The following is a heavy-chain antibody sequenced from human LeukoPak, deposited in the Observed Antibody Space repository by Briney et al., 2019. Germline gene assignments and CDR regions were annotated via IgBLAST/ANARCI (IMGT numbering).Heavy chain of an antibody. CDR1: GGSVSSGSYY. J-gene: IGHJ6*02. Sequence: PSETLSLTCTVSGGSVSSGSYYWSWIRQPPGKGLEWIGYIYYCGSTNYNPSLKSRVTISVDTSKNQFSLKLSSVTAADTAVYYCARDQGSGWNYYYYGMDVWGQGTTVTVSS. V-gene: IGHV4-61*01. D-gene: IGHD6-19*01. CDR3: ARDQGSGWNYYYYGMDV. CDR2: IYYCGST.